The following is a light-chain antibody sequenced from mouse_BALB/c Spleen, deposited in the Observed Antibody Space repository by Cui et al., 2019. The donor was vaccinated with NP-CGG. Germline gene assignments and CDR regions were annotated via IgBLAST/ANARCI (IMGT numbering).Light chain of an antibody. J-gene: IGLJ1*01. CDR2: GTN. Sequence: AVLPQEPALTTSPGETVTLTCRSSTGAVTTSNYANWVQEKPDHLFTGLIGGTNNRAPGVPARFSGSLIGDKAALTITGAQTEDEAMYFCALWYSNHWVFGGGTKLTVL. V-gene: IGLV1*01. CDR3: ALWYSNHWV. CDR1: TGAVTTSNY.